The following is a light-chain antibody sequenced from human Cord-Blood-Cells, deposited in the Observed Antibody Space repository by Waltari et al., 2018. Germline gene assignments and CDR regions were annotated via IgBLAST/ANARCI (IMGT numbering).Light chain of an antibody. CDR1: SSGVGGYNY. J-gene: IGLJ2*01. CDR2: EVS. Sequence: QSALTQPPSASGSPGQSVTISCTGTSSGVGGYNYVSWYQQHPGKAPKLMIYEVSKRPSGVPDRFSGSKSGNTASLTVSGLQAEDEADYYCSSYAGSNKLVVFGGGTKLTVL. V-gene: IGLV2-8*01. CDR3: SSYAGSNKLVV.